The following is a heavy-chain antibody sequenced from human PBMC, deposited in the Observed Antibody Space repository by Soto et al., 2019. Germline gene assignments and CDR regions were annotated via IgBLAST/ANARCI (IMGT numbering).Heavy chain of an antibody. J-gene: IGHJ4*02. Sequence: QVQLVESGGGVVQPGRSLRLSCAASGFTFRSYTMHWVRQAPGKGLEWVAVISYDGTNKYYADSVKGRFTISRDNSKNTLFLQMNNLRPEDTAVYYCAREMDYWGQGTLVTVSS. CDR3: AREMDY. CDR1: GFTFRSYT. CDR2: ISYDGTNK. V-gene: IGHV3-30-3*01.